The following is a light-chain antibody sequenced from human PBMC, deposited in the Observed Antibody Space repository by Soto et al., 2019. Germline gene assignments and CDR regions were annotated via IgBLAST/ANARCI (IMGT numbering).Light chain of an antibody. V-gene: IGKV1-6*01. CDR1: QGIRNE. J-gene: IGKJ5*01. CDR2: AAS. Sequence: AIQMTQPPSSLSASVGDRFTITGLSSQGIRNEVAWYQQKPRKAPKLLIYAASSLQSGVSSRFSGSGSGTDFTLTISSLQPEDFATYYCLQDYSYPYTFGQGTRLEIK. CDR3: LQDYSYPYT.